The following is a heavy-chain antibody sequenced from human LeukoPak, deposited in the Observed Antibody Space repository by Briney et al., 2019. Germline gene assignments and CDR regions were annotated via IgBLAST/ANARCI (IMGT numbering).Heavy chain of an antibody. CDR2: ISYDGSNK. CDR3: AEGGGFGGYSYGEYYFDY. J-gene: IGHJ4*02. V-gene: IGHV3-30*04. CDR1: GSTFSTDA. Sequence: GGSLRLSCAASGSTFSTDAMHWVRQAPGKGLEWVAVISYDGSNKYYADSVKGRFTISRDNSKNTLYLQMNSLRAEDTAVYYCAEGGGFGGYSYGEYYFDYWGQGTLVTVSS. D-gene: IGHD5-18*01.